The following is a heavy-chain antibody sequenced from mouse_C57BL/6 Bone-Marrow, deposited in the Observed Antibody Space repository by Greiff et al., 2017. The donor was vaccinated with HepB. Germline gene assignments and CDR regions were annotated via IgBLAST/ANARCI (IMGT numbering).Heavy chain of an antibody. D-gene: IGHD1-1*01. CDR3: ARRRYGSSNWYFDV. CDR2: IYPRSGNT. J-gene: IGHJ1*03. Sequence: VQLQQSGAELARPGASVKLSCKASGYTFTSYGISWVKQRTGQGLEWIGEIYPRSGNTYYNEKFKGKATLTADKSSSTAYMKLRSLTSEDSAVYFCARRRYGSSNWYFDVWGTGTTVTVSS. V-gene: IGHV1-81*01. CDR1: GYTFTSYG.